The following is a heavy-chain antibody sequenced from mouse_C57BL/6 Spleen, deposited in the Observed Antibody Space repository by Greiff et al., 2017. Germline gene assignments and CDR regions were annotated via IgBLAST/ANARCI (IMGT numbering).Heavy chain of an antibody. CDR1: GYTFTSYW. J-gene: IGHJ2*01. D-gene: IGHD2-4*01. Sequence: VQLQQPGAELVKPGASVKLSCKASGYTFTSYWMHWVKQRPGQGLEWIGMIHPNSGSTNYNEKFKGKATLTVDKSSSTAYMQLSSLTSEDSAVXYCARLCDYEDYFDYGGQGTTLTVSS. CDR2: IHPNSGST. CDR3: ARLCDYEDYFDY. V-gene: IGHV1-64*01.